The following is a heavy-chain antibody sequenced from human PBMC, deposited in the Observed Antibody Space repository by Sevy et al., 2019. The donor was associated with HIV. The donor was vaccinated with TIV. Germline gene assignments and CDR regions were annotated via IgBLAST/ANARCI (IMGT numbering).Heavy chain of an antibody. CDR2: IYYSGST. CDR1: GGSISTSSYY. V-gene: IGHV4-39*01. CDR3: ARLTYYYDSSGDGWFDP. Sequence: SETLSLTCTVSGGSISTSSYYWGWIRQPPGKGLEWIGSIYYSGSTYYNPSLKSRVTISVDTSKNQFSLKLSSVTAADTAVHYCARLTYYYDSSGDGWFDPWGHGTLVTVSS. J-gene: IGHJ5*02. D-gene: IGHD3-22*01.